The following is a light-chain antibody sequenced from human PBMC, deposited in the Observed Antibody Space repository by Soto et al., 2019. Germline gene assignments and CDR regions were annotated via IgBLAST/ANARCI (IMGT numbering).Light chain of an antibody. Sequence: DIQMTQSPSSLSASVGDRVTITCQASQDISSYLNWYQQKPGKAPKLLIYDASNLETGVPSRFSGSGSGTDFTFTISSPQPEDIATYYCQQYDNLPRLTFGGGTKVEIK. V-gene: IGKV1-33*01. CDR2: DAS. CDR3: QQYDNLPRLT. CDR1: QDISSY. J-gene: IGKJ4*01.